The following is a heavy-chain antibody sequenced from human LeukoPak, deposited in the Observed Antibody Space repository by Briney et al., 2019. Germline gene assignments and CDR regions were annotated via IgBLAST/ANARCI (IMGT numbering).Heavy chain of an antibody. CDR2: IYYSGST. V-gene: IGHV4-59*01. Sequence: SETLSLTCTVSGGSISSYYWSWTRQPPGKGLEWIGYIYYSGSTNYNPSLKSRVTISVDTSKNQFSLKLSSVTAADTAVYYCAREEACSGGSCYYGMDVWGQGTTVTVSS. CDR1: GGSISSYY. CDR3: AREEACSGGSCYYGMDV. J-gene: IGHJ6*02. D-gene: IGHD2-15*01.